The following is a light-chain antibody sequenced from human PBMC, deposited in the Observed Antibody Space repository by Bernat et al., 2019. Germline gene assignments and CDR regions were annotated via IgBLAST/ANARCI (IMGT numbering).Light chain of an antibody. V-gene: IGKV1-39*01. CDR3: QQSYSTPFT. CDR2: AAS. J-gene: IGKJ3*01. CDR1: QSISIY. Sequence: DIQMTQSPSSLSASVGDRVTITCRASQSISIYLNWYQQKPGKAPKFLFYAASSLQSGVPSRFSGSGSGTDFTLTISSLQPEDFATYYCQQSYSTPFTFGPGTKVDIK.